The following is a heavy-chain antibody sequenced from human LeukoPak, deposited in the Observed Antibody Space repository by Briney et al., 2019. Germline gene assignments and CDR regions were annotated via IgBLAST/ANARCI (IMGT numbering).Heavy chain of an antibody. CDR3: ARGTFHCSGGSCYSRSYYYYGMDV. D-gene: IGHD2-15*01. CDR1: GGSFSGYY. V-gene: IGHV4-34*01. J-gene: IGHJ6*02. Sequence: SETLSLTCAVYGGSFSGYYWSWIRQPPGKGLEWIGEINHSGSTNYNLSLKSRVTISVDTSKNQFSLKLSSVTAADTAVYYCARGTFHCSGGSCYSRSYYYYGMDVWGQGTTVTVSS. CDR2: INHSGST.